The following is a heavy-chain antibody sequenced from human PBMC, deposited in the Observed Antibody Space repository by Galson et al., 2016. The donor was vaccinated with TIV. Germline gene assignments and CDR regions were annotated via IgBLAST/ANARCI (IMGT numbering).Heavy chain of an antibody. CDR1: GFTFDFYA. CDR2: ISGSGGIT. D-gene: IGHD2-21*01. V-gene: IGHV3-23*01. J-gene: IGHJ3*01. CDR3: AKRKNYGGDAFED. Sequence: SLRLSCAASGFTFDFYAMSWVRQAPGQGLEWASGISGSGGITYFADSVKGRFTISRDNSRNTLFLQMHTLRVEDTAVYYCAKRKNYGGDAFEDWGQGTLVTVSS.